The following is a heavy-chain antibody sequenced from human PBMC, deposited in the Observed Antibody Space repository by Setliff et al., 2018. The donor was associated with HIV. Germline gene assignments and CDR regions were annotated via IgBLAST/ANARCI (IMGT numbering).Heavy chain of an antibody. CDR1: GGTLRSYG. Sequence: SVKVSCKASGGTLRSYGMTWVRQAPGQGLEWMGTVIPVRDMANYAEKFQGRVTITADRSTSTSYVELRGLRSEDTAVYFCARETYFFDVTTFYSYALGVWGQGTTVTVSS. D-gene: IGHD4-17*01. CDR2: VIPVRDMA. CDR3: ARETYFFDVTTFYSYALGV. V-gene: IGHV1-69*04. J-gene: IGHJ6*02.